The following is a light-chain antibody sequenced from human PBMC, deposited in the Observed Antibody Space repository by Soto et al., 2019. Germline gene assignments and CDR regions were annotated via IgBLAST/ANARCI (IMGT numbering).Light chain of an antibody. CDR1: SNDVGGYNY. CDR3: CSYAGSYTGV. CDR2: DVS. V-gene: IGLV2-11*01. Sequence: QSVLTQPRSVSGSPGQSVSISCTGTSNDVGGYNYVSWYQQHPGKAPKLMIYDVSERPSGVPDRFSGSKSGNTASLTISGLQAEDEADYYCCSYAGSYTGVFGTGTKVTVL. J-gene: IGLJ1*01.